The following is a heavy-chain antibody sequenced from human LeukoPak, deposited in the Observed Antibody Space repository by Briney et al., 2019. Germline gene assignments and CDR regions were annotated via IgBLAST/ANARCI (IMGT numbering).Heavy chain of an antibody. CDR1: GLTFGDYT. J-gene: IGHJ4*02. V-gene: IGHV3-49*03. CDR3: ASRGTTMAFNY. Sequence: GGSLRLSCTSSGLTFGDYTMSWFRQAPGKGLEWVGFTRRKVYGATTEYAASVRGRFIISRDDSRSIAYLQMNSLITDDTGVYYCASRGTTMAFNYWGQGTLVTVSS. D-gene: IGHD3-16*01. CDR2: TRRKVYGATT.